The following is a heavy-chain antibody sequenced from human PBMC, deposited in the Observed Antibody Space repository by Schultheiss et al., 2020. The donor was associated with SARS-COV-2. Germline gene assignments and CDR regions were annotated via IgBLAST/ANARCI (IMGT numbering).Heavy chain of an antibody. Sequence: ASVKVSCKASGYTFTSYYMHWVRQAPGQGLEWMGIINPSGGSTSYAQKFQGRVTMTRDTSTSTVYMELSSLRSEDTAVYYCAARDFWSGYNYYYGMDVWGQGTTVTVSS. CDR2: INPSGGST. D-gene: IGHD3-3*01. J-gene: IGHJ6*02. CDR3: AARDFWSGYNYYYGMDV. V-gene: IGHV1-46*01. CDR1: GYTFTSYY.